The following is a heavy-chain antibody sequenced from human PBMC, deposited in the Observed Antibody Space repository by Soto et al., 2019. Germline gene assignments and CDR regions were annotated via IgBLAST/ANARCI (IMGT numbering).Heavy chain of an antibody. J-gene: IGHJ3*02. CDR1: GYTFTSYA. V-gene: IGHV1-3*01. D-gene: IGHD3-22*01. Sequence: NLARKAVGYTFTSYAMHWVRQAPGQRLEWMGWINAGNGNTKYSQKFQGRVTITRDTSASTAYMELSSLRSEDTAVYYCASRYYDSSGYYYFGAFDIWGQGTMVTVSS. CDR3: ASRYYDSSGYYYFGAFDI. CDR2: INAGNGNT.